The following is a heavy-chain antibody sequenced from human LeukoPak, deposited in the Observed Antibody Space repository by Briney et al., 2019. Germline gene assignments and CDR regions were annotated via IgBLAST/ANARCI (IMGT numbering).Heavy chain of an antibody. D-gene: IGHD2-15*01. V-gene: IGHV4-34*01. J-gene: IGHJ4*02. CDR1: GGSFSGYY. Sequence: PSETLSLTCAVYGGSFSGYYWSWIRQPPGKGLEWIGEINHSGSTNYNPSLKSRVTISVDTSKNQFSLKLSSVTAAGTAVYYCARGPYCSGGSCYARTFDYWGQGTLVTVSS. CDR3: ARGPYCSGGSCYARTFDY. CDR2: INHSGST.